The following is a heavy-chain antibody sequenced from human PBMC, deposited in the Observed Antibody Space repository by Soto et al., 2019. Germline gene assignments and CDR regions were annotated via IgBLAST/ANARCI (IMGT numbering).Heavy chain of an antibody. D-gene: IGHD3-10*01. CDR1: GFPSSTYGFSTYA. CDR2: ITGSGSHS. V-gene: IGHV3-23*01. J-gene: IGHJ4*01. Sequence: EVQLLQSGGGLVQPGGSLRLSCMASGFPSSTYGFSTYAMTWVRQPPGKGLEWVSVITGSGSHSYYADSVKGRFTISRDNSRNTLLLQMDSLRADDTAVYFCAKGTSSEFLLSFDDWGHGTLVTVSS. CDR3: AKGTSSEFLLSFDD.